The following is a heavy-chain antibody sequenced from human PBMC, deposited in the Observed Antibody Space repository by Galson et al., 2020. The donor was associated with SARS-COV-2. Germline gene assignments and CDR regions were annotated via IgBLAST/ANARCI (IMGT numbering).Heavy chain of an antibody. Sequence: GGSLRLSCAASGFTFSSYAMHWVRQAPGKGLEWVAVISYDGSNKYYADSVKGRFTISRDNSKNTLYLQMNSLRAEDTAVYYCARVALSDGSDYYSYGMDVWGQGTTVTVSS. V-gene: IGHV3-30-3*01. D-gene: IGHD3-10*01. J-gene: IGHJ6*02. CDR2: ISYDGSNK. CDR3: ARVALSDGSDYYSYGMDV. CDR1: GFTFSSYA.